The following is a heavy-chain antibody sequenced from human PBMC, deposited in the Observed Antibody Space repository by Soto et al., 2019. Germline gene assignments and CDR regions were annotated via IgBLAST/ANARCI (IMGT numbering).Heavy chain of an antibody. D-gene: IGHD6-13*01. Sequence: SETLSLTCTVSGGSISSGGYYWSWIRQHPGKGLEWIGYIYYSGSTYYNPSLKSRVTISVDTSKNQFSLKLSSVTAADTAVYYFARGAHSIAVAYHWGQGTLVTVSS. V-gene: IGHV4-31*03. CDR2: IYYSGST. J-gene: IGHJ5*02. CDR1: GGSISSGGYY. CDR3: ARGAHSIAVAYH.